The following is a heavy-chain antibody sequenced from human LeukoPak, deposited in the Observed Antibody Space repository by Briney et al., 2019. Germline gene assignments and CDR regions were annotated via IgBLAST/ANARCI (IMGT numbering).Heavy chain of an antibody. CDR1: GFTFSSYA. CDR3: AKSVAASGVNYFDN. CDR2: ISSSGATT. D-gene: IGHD6-13*01. Sequence: GGSLRLSCEASGFTFSSYAMHWVRQAPGKGLEWVAGISSSGATTSCAGYVKGRLTISRDNSNNTLSLQMSSLRDDDTAIYYCAKSVAASGVNYFDNWGQGTLVTVSS. J-gene: IGHJ4*02. V-gene: IGHV3-23*01.